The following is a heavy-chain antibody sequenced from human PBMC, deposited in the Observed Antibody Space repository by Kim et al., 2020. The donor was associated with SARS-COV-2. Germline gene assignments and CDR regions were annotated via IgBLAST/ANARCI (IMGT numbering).Heavy chain of an antibody. CDR3: ARAPRVTIFGVVDWFDP. D-gene: IGHD3-3*01. V-gene: IGHV7-4-1*02. CDR1: GYTFTSYA. CDR2: INTNTGNP. J-gene: IGHJ5*02. Sequence: ASVKVSCKASGYTFTSYAMNWVRQAPGQGLEWMGWINTNTGNPTYAQGFTGRFVFSLDTSVSTAYLQMSSLKAEDTAVYYCARAPRVTIFGVVDWFDPWGQRTLVTVSS.